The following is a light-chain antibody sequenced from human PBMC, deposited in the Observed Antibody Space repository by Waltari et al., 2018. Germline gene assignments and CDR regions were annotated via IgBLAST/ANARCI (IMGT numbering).Light chain of an antibody. CDR1: QSVSSY. Sequence: EIVMTQSPATLSVSPGERAALSCRASQSVSSYLAWYQQKPGQAPRLLIYGSSTRATGIPARFSGSGSGTEFTLTISSLQSEDSAVYYCQQRYNWPPLTFGGGTKVEIK. V-gene: IGKV3-15*01. CDR3: QQRYNWPPLT. CDR2: GSS. J-gene: IGKJ4*01.